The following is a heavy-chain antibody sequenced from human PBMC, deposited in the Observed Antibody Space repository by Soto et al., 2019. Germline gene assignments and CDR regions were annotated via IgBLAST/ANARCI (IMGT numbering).Heavy chain of an antibody. CDR1: GYTFTSYG. Sequence: QVQLVQSGAEVKKPGASVKVSCKASGYTFTSYGISWVRQAPGLGLEWMGWISAYNGNTNYAQKLQGRVTMTTDTSTSTAYMELRSLRSDDTAVYYCARDPPITIFGVASGSNWFAPWGQGTLVTVSS. D-gene: IGHD3-3*01. CDR3: ARDPPITIFGVASGSNWFAP. V-gene: IGHV1-18*01. J-gene: IGHJ5*02. CDR2: ISAYNGNT.